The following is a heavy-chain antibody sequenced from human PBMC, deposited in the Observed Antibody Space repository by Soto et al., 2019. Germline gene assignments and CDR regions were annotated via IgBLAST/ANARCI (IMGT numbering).Heavy chain of an antibody. CDR1: GYTFTSYA. Sequence: ASVKVSCKASGYTFTSYAMHWVRQAPGQRLEWMGWINAGNGNTKYSQKFQGRVTITRDTSASTAYMELSSLRSEDTAVYYCARDGMIVVAIDYWGQGTLVTVSS. CDR2: INAGNGNT. D-gene: IGHD3-22*01. CDR3: ARDGMIVVAIDY. J-gene: IGHJ4*02. V-gene: IGHV1-3*01.